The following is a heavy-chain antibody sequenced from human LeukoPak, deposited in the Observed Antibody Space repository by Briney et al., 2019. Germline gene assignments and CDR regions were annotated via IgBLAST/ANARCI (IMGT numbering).Heavy chain of an antibody. J-gene: IGHJ2*01. Sequence: GGSLRLSCAASGFTFSSYWMSWVRQAPGKGLEWVANIKQDGSEKYYVDSVKGRFTISRDNAKNPLYLQMNSLRAEDTAVYYCARDYYDSSGYYNDGASDWYFDLWGRGTLVTVSS. CDR1: GFTFSSYW. V-gene: IGHV3-7*01. CDR2: IKQDGSEK. CDR3: ARDYYDSSGYYNDGASDWYFDL. D-gene: IGHD3-22*01.